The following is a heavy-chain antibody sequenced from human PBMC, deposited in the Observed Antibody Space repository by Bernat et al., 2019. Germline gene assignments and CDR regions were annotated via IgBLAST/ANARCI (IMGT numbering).Heavy chain of an antibody. J-gene: IGHJ5*02. D-gene: IGHD6-19*01. CDR1: GFTFSSYA. CDR2: ISYDGSNK. CDR3: ARPGVAVAAAGWFDP. Sequence: QVQLVESGGGVVQPGRSLRHSCAASGFTFSSYAMHWVRQAPGKGLEWVAVISYDGSNKYYADSVKGRFTISRDNSKNTLYLQMNSLRAEDTAVYYCARPGVAVAAAGWFDPWGQGTLVTVSS. V-gene: IGHV3-30-3*01.